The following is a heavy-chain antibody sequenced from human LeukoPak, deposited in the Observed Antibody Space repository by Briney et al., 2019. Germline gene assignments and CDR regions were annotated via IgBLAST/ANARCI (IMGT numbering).Heavy chain of an antibody. V-gene: IGHV3-15*01. CDR1: GFTFSSYS. D-gene: IGHD2-2*01. CDR3: TTEGTRIVVVPAAKSRDYYYDSSGHGGTDY. CDR2: IKSKTDGGTT. Sequence: GGSLRLSCAASGFTFSSYSMNWVRQAPGKGLEWVGRIKSKTDGGTTDYAAPVKGRFTISRDDSKNTLYLQMNSLKTEDTAVYYCTTEGTRIVVVPAAKSRDYYYDSSGHGGTDYWGQGTLVTVSS. J-gene: IGHJ4*02.